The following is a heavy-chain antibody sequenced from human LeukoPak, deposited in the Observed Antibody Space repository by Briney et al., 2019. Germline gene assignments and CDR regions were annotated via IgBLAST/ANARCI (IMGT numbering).Heavy chain of an antibody. CDR1: GGSISSGGYS. Sequence: SETLSLTCAVSGGSISSGGYSWSWIRQPPGKGLEWIGYIYHSGSTYYNPSLKSRVTISVDRSKNQFSLKLSSVTAADTAVYYCARDAPSVTGTVDRLLDVWGQGTTVTVSS. CDR2: IYHSGST. D-gene: IGHD1-7*01. J-gene: IGHJ6*02. CDR3: ARDAPSVTGTVDRLLDV. V-gene: IGHV4-30-2*01.